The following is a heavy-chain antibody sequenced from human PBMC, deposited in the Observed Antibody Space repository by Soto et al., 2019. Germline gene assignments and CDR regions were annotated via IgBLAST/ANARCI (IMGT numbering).Heavy chain of an antibody. CDR2: ISAYNGNT. CDR1: GYTFTSYG. CDR3: ARDADIVVVVAAIDY. D-gene: IGHD2-15*01. J-gene: IGHJ4*02. Sequence: ASVKVSCKASGYTFTSYGISWVRQAPGQGLEWMGWISAYNGNTNYAQKLQGRVTMTTDTSTSTAYMELRSLRSDDTAVYYCARDADIVVVVAAIDYWGQGTLVTVSS. V-gene: IGHV1-18*01.